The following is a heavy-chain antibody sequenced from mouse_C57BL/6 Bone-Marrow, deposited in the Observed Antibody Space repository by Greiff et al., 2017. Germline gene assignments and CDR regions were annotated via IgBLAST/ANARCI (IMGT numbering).Heavy chain of an antibody. V-gene: IGHV5-6*01. D-gene: IGHD1-1*01. CDR1: GFTFSSYG. CDR3: ARQGIYYGSSFFDY. Sequence: EVQRVESGGDLVKPGGSLKLSCAASGFTFSSYGMSWVRQTPDKRLEWVATISSGGSYTYYPDSVKGRFTISRDNAKNTLYLQMSSLKSEDTAMYYCARQGIYYGSSFFDYWGQGTTLTVSS. J-gene: IGHJ2*01. CDR2: ISSGGSYT.